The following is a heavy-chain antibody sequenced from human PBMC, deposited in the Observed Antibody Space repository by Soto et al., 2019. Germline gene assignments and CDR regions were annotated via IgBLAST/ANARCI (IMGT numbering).Heavy chain of an antibody. CDR2: IYYSGST. D-gene: IGHD6-13*01. J-gene: IGHJ5*02. CDR1: GRSISSSSYY. Sequence: QLQLQESGPGLVKPSETLSLTCTVSGRSISSSSYYWGWIRQPPGKGLEWIGSIYYSGSTYYNPSLKSRVTISXXSXKXXFSLKLSSVTAADTAVYYCARHRIAAAVAYNWFDPWGQGTLVTVSS. V-gene: IGHV4-39*01. CDR3: ARHRIAAAVAYNWFDP.